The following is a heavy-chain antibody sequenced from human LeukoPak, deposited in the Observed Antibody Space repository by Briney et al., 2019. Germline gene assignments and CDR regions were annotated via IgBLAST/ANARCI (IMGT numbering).Heavy chain of an antibody. CDR2: LSYDGTKE. CDR1: GFTFSDSG. Sequence: GGSLRLSCAASGFTFSDSGFHWVRQAPGKGLEWVAFLSYDGTKEYFADAVKGRFTITRDNSKNTLFMQMNSVRAEDTAVYYCARGMGTYWSGTTCYAGHFDYWGQGTLVTVSS. CDR3: ARGMGTYWSGTTCYAGHFDY. V-gene: IGHV3-33*05. J-gene: IGHJ4*02. D-gene: IGHD2-2*01.